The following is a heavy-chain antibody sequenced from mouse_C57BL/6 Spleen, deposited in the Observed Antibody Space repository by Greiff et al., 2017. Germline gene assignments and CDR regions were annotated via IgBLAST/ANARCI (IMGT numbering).Heavy chain of an antibody. CDR2: IRSKSSNYAT. J-gene: IGHJ4*01. Sequence: EVKVVESGGGLVQPKGSLKLSCAASGFTFNTYAMHWVRQAPGKGLEWVGRIRSKSSNYATYYADSVKDRFTISRDDSQSMLYLQMNNLKTEDTAMYYCVRDRAMDYWGQGTSVTVSS. V-gene: IGHV10-3*01. CDR3: VRDRAMDY. CDR1: GFTFNTYA.